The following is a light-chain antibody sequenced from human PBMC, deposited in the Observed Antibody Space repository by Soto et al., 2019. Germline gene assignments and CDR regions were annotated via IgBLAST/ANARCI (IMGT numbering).Light chain of an antibody. CDR1: QTVSSY. CDR3: QQYHNWPGYT. Sequence: EIVMTQSPATLSVSPGERATLSCRASQTVSSYLAWYQQKPGQAPRLLIYGASTRATGIPARFSGSGSGTEFTLTISSLQSEDFAVYFRQQYHNWPGYTFGQGTKLEIK. CDR2: GAS. J-gene: IGKJ2*01. V-gene: IGKV3-15*01.